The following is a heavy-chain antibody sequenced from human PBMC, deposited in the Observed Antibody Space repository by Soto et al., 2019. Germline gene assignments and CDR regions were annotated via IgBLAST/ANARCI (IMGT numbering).Heavy chain of an antibody. CDR1: GFPFSSYE. J-gene: IGHJ4*02. Sequence: PGGSLSHSCAASGFPFSSYEMNWVRQARGTGREWVSYISTSGKIIYYGDSVKGRFTSSRDNAKNSLYPQMNSLRAEDTAVYYCARDIDYYDSSGYQDYWGQGTLVTVSS. V-gene: IGHV3-48*03. CDR3: ARDIDYYDSSGYQDY. D-gene: IGHD3-22*01. CDR2: ISTSGKII.